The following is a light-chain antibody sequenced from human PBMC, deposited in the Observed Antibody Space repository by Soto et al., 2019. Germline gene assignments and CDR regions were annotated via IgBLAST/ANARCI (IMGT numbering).Light chain of an antibody. CDR1: QSVSSN. Sequence: EIVMTQSPATLSASPGERATLSCRASQSVSSNLAWYQQKPGQAPRLLIYGASTRATGIPARISGSGPGTDFTLTISSLQNEDFAVYYCQQRSNWTQTFGQGTKVDIK. CDR2: GAS. V-gene: IGKV3-15*01. CDR3: QQRSNWTQT. J-gene: IGKJ1*01.